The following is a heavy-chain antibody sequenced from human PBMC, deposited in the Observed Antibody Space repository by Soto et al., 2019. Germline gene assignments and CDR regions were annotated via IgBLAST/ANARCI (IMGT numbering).Heavy chain of an antibody. D-gene: IGHD1-26*01. J-gene: IGHJ4*02. V-gene: IGHV3-23*01. CDR1: GFTFSTYT. CDR3: AKGSGSHYDYFDY. Sequence: AGGSLRLSCAASGFTFSTYTMNWFRQAPGKGLEWVSAITGGSNTYYADSVKGRFTISRDNSKKTLYLQMNSLRVEDTAVYYCAKGSGSHYDYFDYWGRGTLVTVSS. CDR2: ITGGSNT.